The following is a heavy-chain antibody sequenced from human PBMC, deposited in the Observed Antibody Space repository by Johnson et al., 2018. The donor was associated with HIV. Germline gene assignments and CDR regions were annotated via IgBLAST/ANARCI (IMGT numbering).Heavy chain of an antibody. J-gene: IGHJ3*02. CDR3: ARVGQLARTHAFDI. CDR1: GFTVSSNY. V-gene: IGHV3-66*01. D-gene: IGHD6-13*01. Sequence: MQLVESGGGLVQPGGSLRLSCAASGFTVSSNYMSWVRQAPGKGLEWVSVIYSGGSTYYADSVKGRFTISRDNSKNTLYLQMNSLRAEDTAVYYCARVGQLARTHAFDIWGQGTMVTVSS. CDR2: IYSGGST.